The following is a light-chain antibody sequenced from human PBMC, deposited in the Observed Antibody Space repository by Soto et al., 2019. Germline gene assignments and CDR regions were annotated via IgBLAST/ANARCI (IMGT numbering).Light chain of an antibody. Sequence: QLVLTQPPSASGTPGQRVTISCSGSSSNIGSRPVNWYQQLPGTAPKLLIYTNNQRPSGVPDRFSGSKSGTSASLVIGGLQSEDEADYYCGTWDSSLSVGVFGGGTKLTVL. CDR3: GTWDSSLSVGV. J-gene: IGLJ2*01. CDR2: TNN. V-gene: IGLV1-44*01. CDR1: SSNIGSRP.